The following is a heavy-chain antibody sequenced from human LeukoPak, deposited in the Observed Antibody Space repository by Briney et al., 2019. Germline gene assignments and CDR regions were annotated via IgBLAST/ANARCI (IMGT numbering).Heavy chain of an antibody. CDR2: ISSSSSYI. CDR3: ARDTGSAAGIDY. V-gene: IGHV3-21*01. D-gene: IGHD6-13*01. Sequence: GGSLRLFCAASGFTFSSYSMNWVRQAPGKGLEWVSSISSSSSYIYYADSVKGRFTISRDNAKNSLYLQMNSLRAEDTAVYYCARDTGSAAGIDYWGQGTLVTVSS. CDR1: GFTFSSYS. J-gene: IGHJ4*02.